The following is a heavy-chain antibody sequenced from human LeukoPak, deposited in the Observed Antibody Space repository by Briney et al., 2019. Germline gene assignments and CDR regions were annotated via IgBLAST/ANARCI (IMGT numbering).Heavy chain of an antibody. CDR1: GFTFSNAW. Sequence: PGGSLRLSCAASGFTFSNAWMSWVRQAPGKGLEWVSSISSSSSYIYYADSVKGRFTISRDNAKNTLYLQMNSLKTEDTAVYYCTTDLGKIAAAGTRRKYEVPYYFDYWGQGTLVTVSS. CDR3: TTDLGKIAAAGTRRKYEVPYYFDY. D-gene: IGHD6-13*01. CDR2: ISSSSSYI. V-gene: IGHV3-21*03. J-gene: IGHJ4*02.